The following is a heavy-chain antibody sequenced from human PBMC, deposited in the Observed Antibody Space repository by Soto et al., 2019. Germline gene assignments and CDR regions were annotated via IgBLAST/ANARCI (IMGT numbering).Heavy chain of an antibody. Sequence: ASVKVSCKTSGFTFTNSAVQWVRQARGQRLEWIGWIIVASGRTNYAREVQERVTISRDTSTSTAYMELSGLRSEDTAVYYCVAELYSGGGCCSFDFWGQGTMVTVSS. CDR1: GFTFTNSA. D-gene: IGHD2-21*02. V-gene: IGHV1-58*01. J-gene: IGHJ3*01. CDR3: VAELYSGGGCCSFDF. CDR2: IIVASGRT.